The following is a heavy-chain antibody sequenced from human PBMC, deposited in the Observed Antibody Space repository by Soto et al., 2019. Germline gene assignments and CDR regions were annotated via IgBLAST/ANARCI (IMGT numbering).Heavy chain of an antibody. Sequence: EVQLVESGGGLVQPGRSLRLSCAASGFTFDDYAMQWVRQAPGKGLEWVSGISWNSGSIGYADSVKGRFTISRDNAKNSLYLQMNSLRAEDTALYYCAKGVSYYDILTRYFQHWGQGTLVTVSS. CDR3: AKGVSYYDILTRYFQH. CDR1: GFTFDDYA. D-gene: IGHD3-9*01. V-gene: IGHV3-9*01. CDR2: ISWNSGSI. J-gene: IGHJ1*01.